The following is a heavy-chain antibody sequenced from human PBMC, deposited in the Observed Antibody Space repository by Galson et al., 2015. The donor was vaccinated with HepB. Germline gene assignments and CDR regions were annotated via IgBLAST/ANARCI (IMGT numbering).Heavy chain of an antibody. CDR1: GGSISSDSYS. CDR3: AGEYRYNYGVDV. D-gene: IGHD5-18*01. J-gene: IGHJ6*02. CDR2: IYHSGST. Sequence: TLSLTCAVSGGSISSDSYSWRWIRQPPGKGLEWIGYIYHSGSTYYNPSLKSRVTISVDRSKNQFSLKLSSVTAADTAVYYCAGEYRYNYGVDVWGQGTTVTVSS. V-gene: IGHV4-30-2*01.